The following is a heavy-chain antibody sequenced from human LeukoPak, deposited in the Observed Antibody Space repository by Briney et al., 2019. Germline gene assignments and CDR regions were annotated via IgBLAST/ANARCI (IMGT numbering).Heavy chain of an antibody. V-gene: IGHV3-48*01. CDR3: ARIRGYSYGHLDY. CDR2: ISSSSSTI. J-gene: IGHJ4*02. Sequence: GGSLRLSCAASGFTFSSYSMNWIRQAPGKGLEWVSYISSSSSTIYYADSVKGRFTISRDNSKNTLYLQMNSLRAEDTAVYYCARIRGYSYGHLDYWGQGTLVTVSS. CDR1: GFTFSSYS. D-gene: IGHD5-18*01.